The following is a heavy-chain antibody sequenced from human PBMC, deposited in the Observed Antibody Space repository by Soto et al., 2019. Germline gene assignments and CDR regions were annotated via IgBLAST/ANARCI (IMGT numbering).Heavy chain of an antibody. Sequence: PGGSLRLSCAASGFTFSSYSMSWVRQAPGKGLEWVAVIYSSGTIYYADSVKGRFTISRDNAKNSLYLQMNSLRAEDTALYYCAKDVDAWVAAHFDYWGQGTLVTVSS. CDR2: IYSSGTI. D-gene: IGHD6-13*01. CDR3: AKDVDAWVAAHFDY. CDR1: GFTFSSYS. V-gene: IGHV3-21*04. J-gene: IGHJ4*02.